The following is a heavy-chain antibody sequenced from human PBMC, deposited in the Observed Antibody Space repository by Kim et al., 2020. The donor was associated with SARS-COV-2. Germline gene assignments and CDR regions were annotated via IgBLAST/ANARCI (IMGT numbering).Heavy chain of an antibody. J-gene: IGHJ4*02. D-gene: IGHD5-12*01. V-gene: IGHV4-59*09. CDR2: T. Sequence: TNYNPSLKSRVTISVDTSKNQFSLKLSSVTAADTAVYYCARGGYITLFDYWGQGTLVTVSS. CDR3: ARGGYITLFDY.